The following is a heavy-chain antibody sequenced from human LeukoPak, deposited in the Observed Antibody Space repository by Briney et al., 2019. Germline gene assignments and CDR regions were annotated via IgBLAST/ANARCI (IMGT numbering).Heavy chain of an antibody. D-gene: IGHD6-13*01. CDR3: ARVTGYMPEDYFDY. Sequence: SETLSLTCTVSGNSISSGDNYWSWIRQPAGKGLEWIGRIYTSGSTNYNPSLKSRVTISGDTSKNQFSLRLSSVTAADTAVYYCARVTGYMPEDYFDYWGQGTLITVSS. CDR1: GNSISSGDNY. J-gene: IGHJ4*02. V-gene: IGHV4-61*02. CDR2: IYTSGST.